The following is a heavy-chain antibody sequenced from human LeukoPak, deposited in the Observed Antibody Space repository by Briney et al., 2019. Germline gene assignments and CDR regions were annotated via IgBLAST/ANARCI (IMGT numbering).Heavy chain of an antibody. J-gene: IGHJ4*02. Sequence: SETLSLTCTVSGGSVSRSYWIWIRQPPGKGLEWIGYIYHSGSTSYNPSLKSRVTMSLDTSKKQFSLRLSSVTAADTAVYYCARGATAWVHFDSWGQGTLVTVSS. V-gene: IGHV4-59*02. CDR2: IYHSGST. CDR3: ARGATAWVHFDS. CDR1: GGSVSRSY. D-gene: IGHD1-26*01.